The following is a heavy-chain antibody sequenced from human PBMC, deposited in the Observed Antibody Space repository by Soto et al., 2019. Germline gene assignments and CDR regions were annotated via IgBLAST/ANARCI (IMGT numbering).Heavy chain of an antibody. V-gene: IGHV4-4*02. CDR1: GGSITSDDNW. CDR2: IYHSGST. D-gene: IGHD6-13*01. CDR3: VSSSWYSLDY. Sequence: PSETLCLTCAVSGGSITSDDNWWSWVRQPPGKGLEWIGEIYHSGSTNYNPSLNSRVTISVDKSKNQFSLKLTSVTAADTAVYYCVSSSWYSLDYWGQGTLVTVSS. J-gene: IGHJ4*02.